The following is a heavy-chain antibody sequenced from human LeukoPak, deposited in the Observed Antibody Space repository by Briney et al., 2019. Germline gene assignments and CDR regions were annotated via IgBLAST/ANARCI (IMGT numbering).Heavy chain of an antibody. CDR3: AREDLYYYYMDV. V-gene: IGHV3-11*01. CDR1: GFTFSDYY. Sequence: GGSLRLSCAASGFTFSDYYMGWIRQAPGKGLEWVSYISSSGSTIYYADSVKGRFTISRDNAKNPLYLQMNSLRAEDTAVYYCAREDLYYYYMDVWGEGTTVTISS. CDR2: ISSSGSTI. J-gene: IGHJ6*03.